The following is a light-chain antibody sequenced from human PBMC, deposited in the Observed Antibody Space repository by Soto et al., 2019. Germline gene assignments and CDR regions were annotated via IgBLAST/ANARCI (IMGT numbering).Light chain of an antibody. CDR3: QRRSDWMGT. J-gene: IGKJ1*01. Sequence: EIVLTQSPATLSLSPGEGATLSCRASQSISTYLAWYQQKPGQAPRLLIYDVSTRAPGIPTRFSGSGSGTDFTLTISTLEPEDFAVYYCQRRSDWMGTFGQGTKVEIK. CDR1: QSISTY. CDR2: DVS. V-gene: IGKV3-11*01.